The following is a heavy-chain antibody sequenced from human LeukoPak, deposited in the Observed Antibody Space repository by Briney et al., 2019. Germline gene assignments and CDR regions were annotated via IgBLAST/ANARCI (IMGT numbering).Heavy chain of an antibody. CDR2: IYYSGST. Sequence: SETLSLTCTVSGGSISSGDYYWSWIRQPPGTGLEWLGYIYYSGSTYYNPSLKSRVTISVDTSKNQFSLKLSSVTAADTAVYYCARAYDSSGYYLLGYWGQGTLVTVSS. J-gene: IGHJ4*02. CDR1: GGSISSGDYY. D-gene: IGHD3-22*01. CDR3: ARAYDSSGYYLLGY. V-gene: IGHV4-30-4*01.